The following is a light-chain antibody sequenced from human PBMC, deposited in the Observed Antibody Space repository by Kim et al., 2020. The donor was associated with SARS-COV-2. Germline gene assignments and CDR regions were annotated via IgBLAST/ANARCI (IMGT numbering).Light chain of an antibody. CDR1: QSISTY. CDR2: LAS. Sequence: SVGDRVTITCRASQSISTYLNWYQQKPGKAPKLLIYLASSLQSGVPSRFSGSGSGTDFTLTISSLQPEDFATYYCQQSYTTLQWTFGQGTKVDIK. V-gene: IGKV1-39*01. J-gene: IGKJ1*01. CDR3: QQSYTTLQWT.